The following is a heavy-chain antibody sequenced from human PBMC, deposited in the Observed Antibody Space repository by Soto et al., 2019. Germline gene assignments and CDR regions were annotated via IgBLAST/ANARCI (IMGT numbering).Heavy chain of an antibody. D-gene: IGHD6-13*01. CDR2: INPKSGDT. V-gene: IGHV1-2*06. J-gene: IGHJ5*02. Sequence: ASVKVSCKAAGYTFTAYYIYWVRQAPGQGLEWVGRINPKSGDTNYAQRFQGRVTMTRDTSISTAYMELSRLRSDDTAVYYCARGGYSSSWYLSWFDPWGQGTLVTVSS. CDR3: ARGGYSSSWYLSWFDP. CDR1: GYTFTAYY.